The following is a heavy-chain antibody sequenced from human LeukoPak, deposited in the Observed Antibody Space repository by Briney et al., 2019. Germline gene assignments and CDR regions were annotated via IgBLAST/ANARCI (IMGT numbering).Heavy chain of an antibody. Sequence: GGSLRLSCAASGFTFSSYAMSWVRQAPWKGLEWVAAISGSCGSTYYADSVKGRFTISRDNSKTTLYLQMNSLRAEDTAVYYCARRAGDYSHPYDYWGQGTLVTVSS. CDR1: GFTFSSYA. CDR2: ISGSCGST. V-gene: IGHV3-23*01. CDR3: ARRAGDYSHPYDY. D-gene: IGHD3-22*01. J-gene: IGHJ4*02.